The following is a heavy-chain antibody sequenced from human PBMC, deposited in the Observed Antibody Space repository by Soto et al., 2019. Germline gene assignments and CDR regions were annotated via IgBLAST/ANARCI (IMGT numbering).Heavy chain of an antibody. D-gene: IGHD3-3*01. J-gene: IGHJ5*02. CDR2: IYYSGST. V-gene: IGHV4-31*03. Sequence: SETLSLTCTVSGGSISSGGYYWSWIRQHPGKGLEWIGYIYYSGSTYYNPSLKSRVTISVDTSKNQFSLKLSSVTAADTAVYYCARGAYYDFWSGYFNWFDPWGQGTLVTVSS. CDR1: GGSISSGGYY. CDR3: ARGAYYDFWSGYFNWFDP.